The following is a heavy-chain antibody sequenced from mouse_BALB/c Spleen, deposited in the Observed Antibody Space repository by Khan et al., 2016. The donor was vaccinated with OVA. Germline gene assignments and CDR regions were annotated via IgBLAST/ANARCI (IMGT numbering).Heavy chain of an antibody. Sequence: QVQLQQSGAELVKAGASVKMSCKASGYTFTSYWMHWVKQRLGQGLEWFAETNPTNGRTYYNEKFKRKATMTVDKASSTAYMLLSGPPFEDSAVYYWARIKKMVATYFDYWGQGTTLTVSS. J-gene: IGHJ2*01. CDR1: GYTFTSYW. D-gene: IGHD1-1*02. V-gene: IGHV1S81*02. CDR2: TNPTNGRT. CDR3: ARIKKMVATYFDY.